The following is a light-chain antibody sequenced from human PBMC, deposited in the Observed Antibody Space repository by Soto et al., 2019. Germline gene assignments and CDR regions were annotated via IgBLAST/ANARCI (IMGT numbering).Light chain of an antibody. V-gene: IGKV1-5*03. CDR2: KAS. Sequence: DIQMTQSPSTPSASVGDRVTITCRASQSIDSWLAWYQHKPGKAPKLLIFKASTLETGVPSRFSGSGSETEFTLTISSLQPDDSATYYCQPYNSYPRTFGQGIKVDIK. J-gene: IGKJ1*01. CDR3: QPYNSYPRT. CDR1: QSIDSW.